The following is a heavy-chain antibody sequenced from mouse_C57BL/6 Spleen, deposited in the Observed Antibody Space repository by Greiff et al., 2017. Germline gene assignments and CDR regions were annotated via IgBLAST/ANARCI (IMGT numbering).Heavy chain of an antibody. CDR2: IDPSDSYT. V-gene: IGHV1-69*01. Sequence: QLQLQQSGAELVMPGASVKLSCKASGYTFTSYWMHWVKQRPGQGLEWIGEIDPSDSYTNYNQKFKGKSTLTVDKSASPAYMQLSSLTSGDSAVYYCARGSYSVYRGQGTSVTVSS. D-gene: IGHD2-12*01. CDR1: GYTFTSYW. CDR3: ARGSYSVY. J-gene: IGHJ4*01.